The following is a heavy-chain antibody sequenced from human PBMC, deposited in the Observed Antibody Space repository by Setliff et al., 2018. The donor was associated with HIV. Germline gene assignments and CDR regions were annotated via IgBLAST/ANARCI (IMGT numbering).Heavy chain of an antibody. CDR1: GGSTGSYY. V-gene: IGHV4-4*07. CDR3: ARDVPWGDYYYYMDV. D-gene: IGHD3-16*01. CDR2: IYTSGST. Sequence: SETLSLTCTVSGGSTGSYYWTWIRQPAGKGLEWIGHIYTSGSTNYNPSLKSRVTMSVDTSKNQFSLKLSSVTAADTAVYYCARDVPWGDYYYYMDVWGKGTTVTVSS. J-gene: IGHJ6*03.